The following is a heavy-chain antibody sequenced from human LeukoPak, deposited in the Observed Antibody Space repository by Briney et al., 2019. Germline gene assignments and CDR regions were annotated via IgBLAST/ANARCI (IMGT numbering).Heavy chain of an antibody. J-gene: IGHJ6*03. V-gene: IGHV4-59*01. CDR1: GGSFSGYY. Sequence: SETLSLTCAVYGGSFSGYYWSWIRQPPGKGLEWIGYIYYSGSTNYNPSLKSRVTISVDTSKNQFSLKLSSVTAADTAVYYCARAPLEYSGYDFSYYYYYYMDVWGKGTTVTVSS. D-gene: IGHD5-12*01. CDR2: IYYSGST. CDR3: ARAPLEYSGYDFSYYYYYYMDV.